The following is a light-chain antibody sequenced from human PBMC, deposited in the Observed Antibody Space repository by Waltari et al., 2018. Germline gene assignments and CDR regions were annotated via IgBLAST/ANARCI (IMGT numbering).Light chain of an antibody. Sequence: QSSLTQPASVSGSPGQSITISCSRTSSDLRNVNCVSWYQQYPGKAPNLIFYDVNKRPSGVSDRCSGSTSGNTASLTISGLQAEDEADYYCSLYTTNTRVFGGGTKLTVL. J-gene: IGLJ3*02. CDR3: SLYTTNTRV. V-gene: IGLV2-14*03. CDR1: SSDLRNVNC. CDR2: DVN.